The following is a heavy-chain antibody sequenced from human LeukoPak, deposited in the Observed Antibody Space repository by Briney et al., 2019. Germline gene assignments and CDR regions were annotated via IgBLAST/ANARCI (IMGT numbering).Heavy chain of an antibody. D-gene: IGHD5-18*01. Sequence: GASVKVSCKASGYTFTGYYMHWVRQAPGQGLEWMGWINPNSGGTNYAQKFQGRVTMTRDTSISTAYMELSRLRSDDTAVYYCARDRIQLWGYDAFDIWGQGTMVTVCS. CDR2: INPNSGGT. CDR1: GYTFTGYY. J-gene: IGHJ3*02. CDR3: ARDRIQLWGYDAFDI. V-gene: IGHV1-2*02.